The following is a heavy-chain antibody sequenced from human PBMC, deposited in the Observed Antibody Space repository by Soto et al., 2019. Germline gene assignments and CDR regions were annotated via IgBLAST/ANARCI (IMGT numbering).Heavy chain of an antibody. V-gene: IGHV3-7*01. Sequence: GGSLRLSCAASGFTFSSYWMSWVRQAPGKGLEWVANIKQDGSEKYYVDSVKGRFTISRDNAKNSLYLQMNSLRAEDTAVYYCARDGVLVVPADPPFLLAYCGQGSLVPGSS. J-gene: IGHJ1*01. D-gene: IGHD2-2*01. CDR1: GFTFSSYW. CDR2: IKQDGSEK. CDR3: ARDGVLVVPADPPFLLAY.